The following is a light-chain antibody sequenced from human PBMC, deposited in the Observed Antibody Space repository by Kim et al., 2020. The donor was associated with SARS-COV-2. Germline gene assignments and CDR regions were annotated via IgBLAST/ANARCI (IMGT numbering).Light chain of an antibody. CDR3: QQSYSTLFT. CDR2: AAS. CDR1: QSISSY. Sequence: ASVGDRVTITCRASQSISSYLNWYQQKPGKAPKLLIYAASSLQSGVPSRFSGSGSGTDFTLTINNLQPEDFATYYCQQSYSTLFTFGPGTKVDIK. J-gene: IGKJ3*01. V-gene: IGKV1-39*01.